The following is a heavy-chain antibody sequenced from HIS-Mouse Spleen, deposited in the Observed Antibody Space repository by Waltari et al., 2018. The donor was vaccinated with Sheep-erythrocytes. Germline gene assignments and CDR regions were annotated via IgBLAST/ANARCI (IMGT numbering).Heavy chain of an antibody. CDR2: ISSSSRYI. D-gene: IGHD4-17*01. Sequence: EVQLVESGGGLVKPGGSLRLSCAASGFTFSSYSMNWVRQAPGKGLGGVSSISSSSRYIYYADSVKGRFTISRDNAKNSLYLQMNSLRAEDTAVYYCARVAAVTTYYFDYWGQGTLVTVSS. J-gene: IGHJ4*02. CDR1: GFTFSSYS. CDR3: ARVAAVTTYYFDY. V-gene: IGHV3-21*01.